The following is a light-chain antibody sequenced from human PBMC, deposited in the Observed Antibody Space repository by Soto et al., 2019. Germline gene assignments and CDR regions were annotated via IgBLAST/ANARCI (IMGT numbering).Light chain of an antibody. CDR1: SSDVGGYNY. V-gene: IGLV2-14*01. Sequence: QSVLTQPASVSGSPGQSITISCTGTSSDVGGYNYVSWYQQHPGTAPKLMIYEVSNRPSGVSDRFSGSRSGNPASLTISGLQAEDEADYYCISYTSSSTWVFGGGTKLTVL. CDR3: ISYTSSSTWV. J-gene: IGLJ3*02. CDR2: EVS.